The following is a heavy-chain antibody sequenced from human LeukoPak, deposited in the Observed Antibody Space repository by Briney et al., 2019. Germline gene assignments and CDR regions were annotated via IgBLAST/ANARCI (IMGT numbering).Heavy chain of an antibody. CDR1: GYTFTSYY. CDR2: INPSGGST. CDR3: ARGCRLTSIAARLGWFDP. Sequence: ASVKVSCKASGYTFTSYYMHWVRQAPGQGLEWMGIINPSGGSTNYAQKFQGSVTMTRDTSTSTVYMELSSLRSEDTAVYYCARGCRLTSIAARLGWFDPWGQGTLVTVSS. D-gene: IGHD6-6*01. V-gene: IGHV1-46*01. J-gene: IGHJ5*02.